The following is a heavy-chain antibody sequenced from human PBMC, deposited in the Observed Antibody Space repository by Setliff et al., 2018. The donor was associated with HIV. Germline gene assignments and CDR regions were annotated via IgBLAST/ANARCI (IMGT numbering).Heavy chain of an antibody. J-gene: IGHJ4*02. D-gene: IGHD5-12*01. CDR1: GYTFNNYG. CDR2: INTHSGYT. V-gene: IGHV1-18*01. CDR3: ARGKTWLRFLDY. Sequence: ASVQVSCKASGYTFNNYGISWVRQAPGQGLEWMGWINTHSGYTNYAQNVQGRVTVTMDTSTSTAYMELRSLKSDDTAVYYCARGKTWLRFLDYWGQGILVTVSS.